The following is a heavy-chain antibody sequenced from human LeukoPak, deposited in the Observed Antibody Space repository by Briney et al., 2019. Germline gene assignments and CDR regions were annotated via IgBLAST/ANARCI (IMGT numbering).Heavy chain of an antibody. J-gene: IGHJ4*02. CDR1: GYTFTSYD. CDR2: MNPNNGNT. Sequence: GASVKVSCKASGYTFTSYDINWVRQAPGQGLEWMGWMNPNNGNTGYAQKFQGRVTITRNASISTAYMELSSLRSEDTAVYYCAREVYYDSSGYYNWGRGTLVTVSS. D-gene: IGHD3-22*01. CDR3: AREVYYDSSGYYN. V-gene: IGHV1-8*03.